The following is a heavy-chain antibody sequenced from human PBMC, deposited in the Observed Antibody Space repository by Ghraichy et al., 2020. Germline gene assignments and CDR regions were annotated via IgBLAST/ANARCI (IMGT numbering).Heavy chain of an antibody. Sequence: TLSLTCTVSGGSITGTGYYWGWVRQPPGKGLEWIGAIHYRGSTQYNPSLKSRVTISADTSKNQFSLKLNSVTAADTAVYYCARVRYGSGNYYFYYYGMDVWGQGSTVTVSS. CDR2: IHYRGST. V-gene: IGHV4-39*01. CDR3: ARVRYGSGNYYFYYYGMDV. D-gene: IGHD3-10*01. CDR1: GGSITGTGYY. J-gene: IGHJ6*02.